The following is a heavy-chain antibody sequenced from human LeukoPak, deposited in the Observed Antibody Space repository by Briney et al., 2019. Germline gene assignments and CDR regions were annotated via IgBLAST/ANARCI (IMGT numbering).Heavy chain of an antibody. V-gene: IGHV3-30*02. CDR2: IRYDGSNK. D-gene: IGHD7-27*01. CDR3: AKDRRAHWGYFDY. J-gene: IGHJ4*02. CDR1: GFTFSSYG. Sequence: GGSLRLSCAASGFTFSSYGMHWVRQSPGKGREGVVFIRYDGSNKYYADSVKGRFTISRDNHKNTLYLQMNSLRAEDTAVYYCAKDRRAHWGYFDYWGQGTLVTVFS.